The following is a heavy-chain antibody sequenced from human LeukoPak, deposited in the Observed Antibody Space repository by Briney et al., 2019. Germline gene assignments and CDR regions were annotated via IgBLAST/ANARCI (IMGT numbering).Heavy chain of an antibody. J-gene: IGHJ1*01. CDR2: ITGHGDTT. V-gene: IGHV3-23*01. Sequence: GGSLRLSCAASGFIFSNYGMKWVRQAPGKGLEWVSGITGHGDTTYYADSVKGRFTISRDNSRNTVYLQMNSLRAEDTAVYYCAKEYYYDSSGYYVWGQGTLVTVSS. D-gene: IGHD3-22*01. CDR3: AKEYYYDSSGYYV. CDR1: GFIFSNYG.